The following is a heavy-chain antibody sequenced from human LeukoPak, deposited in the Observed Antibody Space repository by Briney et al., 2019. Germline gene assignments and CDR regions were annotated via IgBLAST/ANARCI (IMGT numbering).Heavy chain of an antibody. V-gene: IGHV4-38-2*02. CDR2: IYHSGST. J-gene: IGHJ3*01. Sequence: SETLSLTCTVSGYSISSGYYWGWIRQPPGKGLEWIGNIYHSGSTYYNPSLKSRVTISVDTSKNQFSLKVSSVTAADTAVYYCARATAWIDAFDFWGQGTMVTASS. CDR1: GYSISSGYY. CDR3: ARATAWIDAFDF. D-gene: IGHD5-12*01.